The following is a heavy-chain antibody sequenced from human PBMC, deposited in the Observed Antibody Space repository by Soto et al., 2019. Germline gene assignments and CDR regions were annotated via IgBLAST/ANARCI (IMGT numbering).Heavy chain of an antibody. CDR2: ISSSSSTI. CDR3: ARDVIIAARTDYYYYYGMDV. J-gene: IGHJ6*02. CDR1: GFTFSSYS. V-gene: IGHV3-48*02. Sequence: PGGSLRLSCAASGFTFSSYSMNWVRQAPGKGLEWVSYISSSSSTIYYADSVKGRFTISRDNAKNSQYLQMNSLRDEDTAVYSCARDVIIAARTDYYYYYGMDVGGQGTRVTVSS. D-gene: IGHD6-6*01.